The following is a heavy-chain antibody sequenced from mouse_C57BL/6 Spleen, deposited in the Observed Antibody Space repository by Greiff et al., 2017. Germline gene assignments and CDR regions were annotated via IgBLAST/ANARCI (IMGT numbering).Heavy chain of an antibody. D-gene: IGHD2-2*01. CDR3: ARGGMVTTRYYFDY. Sequence: QVQLQQPGAELVKPGASVKLSCKASGYTFTSYWMHWVKQRPGQGLEWIGMIHPNSGSTNYNEKFKSKATLTVDKSSSTAYMQLSSLTSEDSAVYYCARGGMVTTRYYFDYWGQGTTLTVSS. CDR1: GYTFTSYW. V-gene: IGHV1-64*01. J-gene: IGHJ2*01. CDR2: IHPNSGST.